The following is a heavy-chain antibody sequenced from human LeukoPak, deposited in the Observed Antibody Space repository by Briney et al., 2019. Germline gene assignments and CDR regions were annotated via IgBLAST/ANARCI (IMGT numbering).Heavy chain of an antibody. Sequence: GGSLRLSCAASGFTFSSYSMNWVRQAPGKGLEWVSSISSSSSYIYYADSVKGRFTISGDNAKNSLYLQMNSLRAEDTAVYYCARGLGDSSGYFFDYWGQGTLVTVSS. D-gene: IGHD3-22*01. CDR3: ARGLGDSSGYFFDY. V-gene: IGHV3-21*01. CDR1: GFTFSSYS. CDR2: ISSSSSYI. J-gene: IGHJ4*02.